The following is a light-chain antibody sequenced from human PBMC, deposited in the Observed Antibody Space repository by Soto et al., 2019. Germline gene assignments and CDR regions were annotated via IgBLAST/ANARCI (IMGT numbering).Light chain of an antibody. CDR2: DAS. CDR1: QSVTSY. Sequence: ELVITKSPATLSVSPGARATLSCRASQSVTSYLAWYQQRPGQAPRLLIYDASNRVAGIPARFSGSGSGTEFTLTISSLQSEDFAVYYCQEYNNWTFGQGTKVDIK. J-gene: IGKJ1*01. V-gene: IGKV3D-15*01. CDR3: QEYNNWT.